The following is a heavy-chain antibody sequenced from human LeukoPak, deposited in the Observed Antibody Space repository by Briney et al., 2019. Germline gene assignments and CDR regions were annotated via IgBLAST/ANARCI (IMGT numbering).Heavy chain of an antibody. CDR3: ARLPTFYYDSSGYHYDY. Sequence: GGSLRLSCVASGFTFNNYAMSWVRQAPGRGLEWASSTAGSGISKDYADSVKGRFTISKDKSKNTLYLQMDNLRAGDTGVYFCARLPTFYYDSSGYHYDYWGQGTLVTVSS. CDR2: TAGSGISK. CDR1: GFTFNNYA. D-gene: IGHD3-22*01. J-gene: IGHJ4*02. V-gene: IGHV3-23*01.